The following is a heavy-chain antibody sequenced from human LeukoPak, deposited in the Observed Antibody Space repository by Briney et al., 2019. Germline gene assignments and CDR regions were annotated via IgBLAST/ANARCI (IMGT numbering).Heavy chain of an antibody. D-gene: IGHD6-19*01. CDR3: ASGDDSGWLPDY. CDR1: GGSFSGYY. CDR2: INHSGST. V-gene: IGHV4-34*01. Sequence: SETLSLTCAVYGGSFSGYYWSWIRQPPGKGLEWIGEINHSGSTNYNPSLKSRVTISVDTSKNQFSLKLSSVTAADTAVYYCASGDDSGWLPDYWGQGTLVTVSS. J-gene: IGHJ4*02.